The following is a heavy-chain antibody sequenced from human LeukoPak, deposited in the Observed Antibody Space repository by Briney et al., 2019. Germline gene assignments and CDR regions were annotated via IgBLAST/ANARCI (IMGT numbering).Heavy chain of an antibody. J-gene: IGHJ4*02. Sequence: GGSLRLSCAASGAAFSKYGMKWVRQAAGAGLEYISGISRSGDITHYADSVKGRFTISRDNVKNTLYLQMNGLRAEDTALYYCATEGFYFWGPGTQVTVSS. V-gene: IGHV3-23*01. CDR2: ISRSGDIT. CDR3: ATEGFYF. CDR1: GAAFSKYG.